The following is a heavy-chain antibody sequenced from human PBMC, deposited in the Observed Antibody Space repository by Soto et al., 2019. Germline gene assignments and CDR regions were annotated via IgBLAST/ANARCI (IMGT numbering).Heavy chain of an antibody. CDR3: ARGCSGGSCYLPSGFDY. Sequence: ASVKVSCKAPGYTITSYAMHWVRQATGQRLERMGWINAGNGNTKYSQKFQGRVTITRDTSASTAYMELSSLRSEDTAVYYCARGCSGGSCYLPSGFDYWGQGTLVTVSS. V-gene: IGHV1-3*01. D-gene: IGHD2-15*01. J-gene: IGHJ4*02. CDR2: INAGNGNT. CDR1: GYTITSYA.